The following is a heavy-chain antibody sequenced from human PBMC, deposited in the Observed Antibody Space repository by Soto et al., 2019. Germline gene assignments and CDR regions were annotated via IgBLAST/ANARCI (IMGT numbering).Heavy chain of an antibody. J-gene: IGHJ4*02. V-gene: IGHV3-33*01. CDR1: GFTFSSHG. Sequence: QVQLVESGGGVVQPGRSLRLSCEASGFTFSSHGMHWVRQAPGKGLEWVAAIWYDGSNTHYVDSVKGRFTISRDNSKNTLFLQMNSLRAEDTAVYSCARELTLYFDYWGQGTLVTVSS. CDR3: ARELTLYFDY. CDR2: IWYDGSNT.